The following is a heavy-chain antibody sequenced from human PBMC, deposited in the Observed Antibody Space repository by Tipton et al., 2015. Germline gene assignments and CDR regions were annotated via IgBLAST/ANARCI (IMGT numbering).Heavy chain of an antibody. V-gene: IGHV4-39*02. D-gene: IGHD3-3*01. J-gene: IGHJ6*02. Sequence: TLSLTCTVSGGSISTSSYYWGWIRQPPGKGLEWIGSIYYSGNTYYNPSLKSRVTISVDTSKNQFSLKLSSVTAADTAVYYCAREYYDFWSGYYPSYYHGMDVWGQGTTVTVSS. CDR1: GGSISTSSYY. CDR2: IYYSGNT. CDR3: AREYYDFWSGYYPSYYHGMDV.